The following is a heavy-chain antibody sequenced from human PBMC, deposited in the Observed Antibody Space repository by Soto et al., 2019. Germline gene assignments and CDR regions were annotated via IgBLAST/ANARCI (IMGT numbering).Heavy chain of an antibody. J-gene: IGHJ4*02. V-gene: IGHV1-2*04. D-gene: IGHD3-22*01. CDR1: GYTFTGYY. CDR3: ARSYDSSSYYYVFDY. CDR2: INPNSGGT. Sequence: GASVKVSCKASGYTFTGYYMHWVRQAPGQGLEWMGWINPNSGGTNYAQKFQGWVTMTRDTSISTAYMELSRLRSDDTAVYYCARSYDSSSYYYVFDYWGQGTLVTVSS.